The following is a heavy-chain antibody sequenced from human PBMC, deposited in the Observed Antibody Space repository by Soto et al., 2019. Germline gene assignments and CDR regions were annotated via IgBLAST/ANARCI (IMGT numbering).Heavy chain of an antibody. CDR2: IDPSDSYN. Sequence: GESLKISCQGSGYSFAGFWVRRVRQMPGKGLEWMGRIDPSDSYNNYRPSFQGHVTISADKSISTAYLQWSSLKASDTAMYYCARHAGGRYNWFDPWGQGTLVTVSS. CDR1: GYSFAGFW. CDR3: ARHAGGRYNWFDP. J-gene: IGHJ5*02. D-gene: IGHD6-19*01. V-gene: IGHV5-10-1*01.